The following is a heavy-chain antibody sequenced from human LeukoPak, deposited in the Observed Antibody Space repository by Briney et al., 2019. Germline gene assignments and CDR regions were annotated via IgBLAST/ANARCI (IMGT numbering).Heavy chain of an antibody. Sequence: ASVKVSCKAFGYTFTSYDINWVRQATGQGLEWMGWMNPNSGNTGYAQKFQGRVTMTRNTSISTAYMELSSLRSEDTAVYYCARGRTRYSGYDYAYWGQGTLVTVSS. V-gene: IGHV1-8*01. J-gene: IGHJ4*02. CDR3: ARGRTRYSGYDYAY. D-gene: IGHD5-12*01. CDR2: MNPNSGNT. CDR1: GYTFTSYD.